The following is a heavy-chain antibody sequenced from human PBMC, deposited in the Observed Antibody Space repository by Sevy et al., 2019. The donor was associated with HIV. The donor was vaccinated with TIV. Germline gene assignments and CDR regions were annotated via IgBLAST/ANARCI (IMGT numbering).Heavy chain of an antibody. D-gene: IGHD3-3*01. J-gene: IGHJ6*02. Sequence: ASVKVSCKASGYTFTGYYMHWVRQAPGQGLEWMGWINPNSGGTNYAQKFQGRVTMTRDTSISTAYMELSRLRSDDTAVYYCARVLSDDFDPDYYYYGMDVWGQWTTVTVSS. CDR1: GYTFTGYY. V-gene: IGHV1-2*02. CDR3: ARVLSDDFDPDYYYYGMDV. CDR2: INPNSGGT.